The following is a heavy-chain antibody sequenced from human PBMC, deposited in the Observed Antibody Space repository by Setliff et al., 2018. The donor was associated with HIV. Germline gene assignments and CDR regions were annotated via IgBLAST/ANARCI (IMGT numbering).Heavy chain of an antibody. V-gene: IGHV3-33*08. CDR1: EFAFSNYA. CDR2: IWPDGSIK. Sequence: GGSLRLSCAASEFAFSNYAMTWVRQTPGKGLEWVALIWPDGSIKYYRDSVKGRFTISRDNSKNTVYLQMNSLKTEDTAIYYCARDPTIPSPDYFDHWGQGTLVTVS. J-gene: IGHJ4*02. D-gene: IGHD4-4*01. CDR3: ARDPTIPSPDYFDH.